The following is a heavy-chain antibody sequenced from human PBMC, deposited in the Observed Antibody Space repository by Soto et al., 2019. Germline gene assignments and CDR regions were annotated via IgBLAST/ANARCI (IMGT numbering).Heavy chain of an antibody. D-gene: IGHD1-1*01. V-gene: IGHV5-10-1*01. CDR3: GRRIEATTGYYYSALDV. CDR2: IDPTDSKA. J-gene: IGHJ6*02. CDR1: GYTFSDYW. Sequence: GESLKISCKVSGYTFSDYWIHWVRQTPGKGLEWMGRIDPTDSKAIYSPAFQGHVTISADKSITTIYLQWSSLKASDSAMYYCGRRIEATTGYYYSALDVWGQGTTVAV.